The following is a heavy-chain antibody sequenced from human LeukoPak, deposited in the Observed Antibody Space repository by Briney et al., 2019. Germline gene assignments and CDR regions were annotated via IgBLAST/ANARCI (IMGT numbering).Heavy chain of an antibody. CDR3: ARAKYNSGWYGAFDI. CDR1: GYTFTSYG. D-gene: IGHD6-19*01. Sequence: ASVKVSCKTSGYTFTSYGISWVRQAPGQGLEWMGWISAYNGNTNYAKKLQGRVTMTTDKSTSTAYMELRSLRSDDTAVYYCARAKYNSGWYGAFDIWGQGTMVTVSS. CDR2: ISAYNGNT. V-gene: IGHV1-18*01. J-gene: IGHJ3*02.